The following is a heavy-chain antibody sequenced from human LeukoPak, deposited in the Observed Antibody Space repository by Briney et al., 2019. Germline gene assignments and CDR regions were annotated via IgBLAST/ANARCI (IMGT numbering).Heavy chain of an antibody. V-gene: IGHV1-69*06. CDR3: ARALGGRSSGWYAFDY. J-gene: IGHJ4*02. Sequence: GASVKVSCKASGGTFSSYAISWVRQAPGQGLEWMGGIIPIFGTANYARKFQGRVTITADKSTSTAYMELSSLRSEDTAVYYCARALGGRSSGWYAFDYWGQGTLVTVSS. CDR2: IIPIFGTA. CDR1: GGTFSSYA. D-gene: IGHD6-19*01.